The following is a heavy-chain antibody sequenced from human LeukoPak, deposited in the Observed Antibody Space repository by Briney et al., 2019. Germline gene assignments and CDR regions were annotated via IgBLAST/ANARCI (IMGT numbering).Heavy chain of an antibody. D-gene: IGHD4-11*01. CDR3: AFGYSNYFGYYYYYMDV. CDR1: GGTFGSYA. J-gene: IGHJ6*03. CDR2: IIPIFGTA. Sequence: GASVKVSCKASGGTFGSYAISWVRQAPGQGLEWMGGIIPIFGTANYAQKFQGRVTITTDESTSTAYMELSSLRSEDTAVYYCAFGYSNYFGYYYYYMDVWGKGTTVTVSS. V-gene: IGHV1-69*05.